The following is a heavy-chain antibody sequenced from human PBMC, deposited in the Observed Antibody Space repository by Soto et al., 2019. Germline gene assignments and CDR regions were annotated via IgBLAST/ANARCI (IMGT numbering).Heavy chain of an antibody. J-gene: IGHJ4*02. D-gene: IGHD5-18*01. CDR1: GYTFTSYY. CDR2: INPSGGST. V-gene: IGHV1-46*01. CDR3: ARGIVTAMGVGRDYFDY. Sequence: ASVKVSCKASGYTFTSYYMHWVRQAPGQGLEWMGIINPSGGSTSYAQKFQGRVTMTRDTSTSTVYMELSSLRSEDTAVYYCARGIVTAMGVGRDYFDYWGQGTLVTVSS.